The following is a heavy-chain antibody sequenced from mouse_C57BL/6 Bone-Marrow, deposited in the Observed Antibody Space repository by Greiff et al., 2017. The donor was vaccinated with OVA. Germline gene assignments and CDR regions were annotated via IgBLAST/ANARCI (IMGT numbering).Heavy chain of an antibody. D-gene: IGHD1-1*01. V-gene: IGHV1-18*01. CDR2: INPNNGGT. CDR1: GYTFTDYN. J-gene: IGHJ3*01. CDR3: AREDGSSSGFDY. Sequence: VQLQQSGPELVKPGASVKLPCKASGYTFTDYNMDWVKQSHGKSLEWIGDINPNNGGTNYNQKFKGKATLTVDKSSSTAYMELRSLTSEDTAVYYCAREDGSSSGFDYWGQGTLVTVSA.